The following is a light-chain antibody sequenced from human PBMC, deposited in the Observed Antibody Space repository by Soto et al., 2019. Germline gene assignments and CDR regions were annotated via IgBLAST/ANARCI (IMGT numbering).Light chain of an antibody. Sequence: QSALTQPASVSGSPGQSITISCTGTSSDAGGYNSVSWYQQHPGKAPKLMILDVNNRPSGVSNRFSGSKSGNTASLTISGLQAEDEADYYCGSYTNNSTVFGGGTKLTVL. V-gene: IGLV2-14*03. J-gene: IGLJ2*01. CDR3: GSYTNNSTV. CDR1: SSDAGGYNS. CDR2: DVN.